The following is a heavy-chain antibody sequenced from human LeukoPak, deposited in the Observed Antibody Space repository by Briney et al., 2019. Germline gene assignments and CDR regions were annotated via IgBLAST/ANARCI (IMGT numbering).Heavy chain of an antibody. CDR2: IYYSGST. D-gene: IGHD1-26*01. Sequence: SETLSLTCTVSGGSISSYYWSWIRQPPGKGLEWIGYIYYSGSTNYNPSLKSRVTISVDTSKNQFSLKLNSVTAADTAVYYRARGFSGSFYYYYYMDVWGKGTTVTVSS. J-gene: IGHJ6*03. CDR3: ARGFSGSFYYYYYMDV. CDR1: GGSISSYY. V-gene: IGHV4-59*08.